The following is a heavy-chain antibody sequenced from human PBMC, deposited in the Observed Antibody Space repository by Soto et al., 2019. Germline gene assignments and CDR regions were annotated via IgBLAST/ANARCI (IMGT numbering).Heavy chain of an antibody. CDR1: SYTFTSYG. D-gene: IGHD2-21*01. CDR3: ARDPARPAYCGGDCYLV. V-gene: IGHV1-18*01. J-gene: IGHJ4*02. CDR2: ISAYNGNT. Sequence: QVQLVQSGAEVKKPGASVKVSCKASSYTFTSYGISWVRQAPGQGLEWMGWISAYNGNTNYAQKLQGRVTMTTDTSTSTAYMELRSLRSDDTAVYYCARDPARPAYCGGDCYLVWGQGTLVTVSS.